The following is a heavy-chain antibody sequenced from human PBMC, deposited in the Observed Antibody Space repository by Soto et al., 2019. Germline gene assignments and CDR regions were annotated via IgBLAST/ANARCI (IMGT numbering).Heavy chain of an antibody. V-gene: IGHV1-3*01. J-gene: IGHJ4*02. D-gene: IGHD6-19*01. CDR2: INAGNGNT. Sequence: ASVKVSCKASGYTFTTYAMHWVRQAPGQRLEWMGWINAGNGNTKYSQKFQGRVTITRDTSASTAYMELSSLRSEDTAVYYCARSVAVPADFDYWGQGTLVTVSS. CDR3: ARSVAVPADFDY. CDR1: GYTFTTYA.